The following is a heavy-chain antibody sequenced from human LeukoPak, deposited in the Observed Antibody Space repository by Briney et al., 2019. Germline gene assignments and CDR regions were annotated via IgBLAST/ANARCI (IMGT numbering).Heavy chain of an antibody. CDR3: AKKFPGTVAAGPDH. D-gene: IGHD6-13*01. V-gene: IGHV3-30*18. CDR2: ISYDGSNK. CDR1: GFIFSSYW. Sequence: GGSLRLSCAASGFIFSSYWMHWVRQAPGKGLEWVAVISYDGSNKYYGDSVKGRFTISRGNSKNTLYLQMNSLRAEDTAVYYCAKKFPGTVAAGPDHWGQGTLVTVSS. J-gene: IGHJ4*02.